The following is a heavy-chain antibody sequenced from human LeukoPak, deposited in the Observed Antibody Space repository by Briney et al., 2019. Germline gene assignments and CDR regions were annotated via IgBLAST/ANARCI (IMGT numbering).Heavy chain of an antibody. V-gene: IGHV3-23*01. CDR1: GFTFTNCA. Sequence: PGGSLRLSCAASGFTFTNCAMTWVRQAPGKGLEWVSSISGSGASTYYADSVRGRFTISRDNSKNTVYLQMNGLSVEDTALYYCAKDQSRVGASDPFDSWGQGNQATVTS. D-gene: IGHD1-26*01. CDR2: ISGSGAST. J-gene: IGHJ5*01. CDR3: AKDQSRVGASDPFDS.